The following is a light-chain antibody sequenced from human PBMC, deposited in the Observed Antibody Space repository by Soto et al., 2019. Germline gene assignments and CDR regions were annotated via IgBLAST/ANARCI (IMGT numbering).Light chain of an antibody. J-gene: IGLJ2*01. CDR2: YYSDSDK. V-gene: IGLV5-37*01. CDR3: MIWPSNAVV. CDR1: SDINVGSYN. Sequence: QLVLTQPPSSSASPGESARLTCTLPSDINVGSYNIYWYQQKQGSPPRYLLYYYSDSDKGQGTGVPSRFSGSKDASANTGNLLVSGLQSEDEADYYCMIWPSNAVVFGGGTKVTVL.